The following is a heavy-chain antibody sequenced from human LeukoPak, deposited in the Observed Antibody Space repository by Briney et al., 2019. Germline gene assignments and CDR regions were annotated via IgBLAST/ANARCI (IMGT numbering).Heavy chain of an antibody. Sequence: GGSLRLSCAASGFTFSSYWMSWVRQAPGKGLEWVANIKQDGSEKFYVDSVKGRFTISRDNAKNSLYLQMNSLRAEDTAVYYCGGGLVRGPKDYWGQGTLSPSPQ. CDR2: IKQDGSEK. CDR1: GFTFSSYW. J-gene: IGHJ4*02. D-gene: IGHD3-10*01. CDR3: GGGLVRGPKDY. V-gene: IGHV3-7*01.